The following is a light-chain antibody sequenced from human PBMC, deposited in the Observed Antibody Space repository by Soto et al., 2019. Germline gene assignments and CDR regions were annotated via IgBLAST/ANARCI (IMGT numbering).Light chain of an antibody. CDR2: DVT. CDR3: CSYTGSYSYV. V-gene: IGLV2-11*01. Sequence: QSVLTQPHSVSGSPGQSVTISCTGTSSDVGGYSYVSWYQQHPGKAPELIIYDVTERPSGVPDRFSGSKSGNTVSLTISWFQAEDEADYYCCSYTGSYSYVFGIGTKVTVL. CDR1: SSDVGGYSY. J-gene: IGLJ1*01.